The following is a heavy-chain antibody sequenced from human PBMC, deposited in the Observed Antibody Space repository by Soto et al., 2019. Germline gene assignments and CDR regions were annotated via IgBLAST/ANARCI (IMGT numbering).Heavy chain of an antibody. D-gene: IGHD2-2*01. V-gene: IGHV1-2*02. J-gene: IGHJ4*02. Sequence: GASVKVSCKASGYTFTGYYMHWVRQAPGQGLEWMGWINPNSGGTNYAQKFQGRVTMTRDTSISTAYMELSRLRSDDTAVYYCARWAVVPAAKYYFDYWGRGTLVTVSS. CDR2: INPNSGGT. CDR1: GYTFTGYY. CDR3: ARWAVVPAAKYYFDY.